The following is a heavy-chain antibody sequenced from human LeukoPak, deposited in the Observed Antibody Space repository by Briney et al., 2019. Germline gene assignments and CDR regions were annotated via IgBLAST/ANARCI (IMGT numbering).Heavy chain of an antibody. CDR2: MNPNSWNP. Sequence: DSVKVSYQPSGYTFPRYVIIWVRQATGPGLECVGWMNPNSWNPGYAQQLQGRGTLTMNTSQVTAYIELSSARAEGTAVRYLPRGPRLGTVFYYYMDVWGKGTTVTVSS. CDR3: PRGPRLGTVFYYYMDV. V-gene: IGHV1-8*01. D-gene: IGHD3-16*01. J-gene: IGHJ6*03. CDR1: GYTFPRYV.